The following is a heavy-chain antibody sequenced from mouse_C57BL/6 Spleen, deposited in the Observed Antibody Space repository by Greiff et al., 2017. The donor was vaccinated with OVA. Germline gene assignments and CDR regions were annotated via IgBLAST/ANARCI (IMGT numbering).Heavy chain of an antibody. CDR1: GYTFTSYW. Sequence: VQLQQPGTELVKPGASVKLSCKASGYTFTSYWMHWVKQRPGHGLEWIGEILPGSGSTNYNEKFKGKATFTADTSSNTAYMQLSSLTTEDSAIYYCARGGFYYSNYHYYAMDYWGQGTSVTVSS. CDR3: ARGGFYYSNYHYYAMDY. D-gene: IGHD2-5*01. J-gene: IGHJ4*01. V-gene: IGHV1-9*01. CDR2: ILPGSGST.